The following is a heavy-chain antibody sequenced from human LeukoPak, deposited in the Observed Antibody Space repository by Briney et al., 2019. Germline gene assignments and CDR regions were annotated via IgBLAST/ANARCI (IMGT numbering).Heavy chain of an antibody. CDR3: ASVFREYCSSTSRRLGLDP. Sequence: PGGSLRLSCAASGFTFSSYAMHWVRQAPGKGLEWVAVISYDGSNKYYADSVKGRFTISRDNSKNTLYLQMNSLRAEDTAVYYCASVFREYCSSTSRRLGLDPWGQGTLVTVSS. CDR1: GFTFSSYA. J-gene: IGHJ5*02. D-gene: IGHD2-2*01. CDR2: ISYDGSNK. V-gene: IGHV3-30*04.